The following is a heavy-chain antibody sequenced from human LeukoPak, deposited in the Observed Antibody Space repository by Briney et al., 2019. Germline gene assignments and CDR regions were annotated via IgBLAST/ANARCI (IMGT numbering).Heavy chain of an antibody. CDR1: GFSFTNYW. J-gene: IGHJ4*02. V-gene: IGHV3-74*01. CDR2: VDSDGSDT. D-gene: IGHD3-10*01. CDR3: AKGDYGSGSYSR. Sequence: GGSLRLSCVASGFSFTNYWMHWVRQAPGKGLVWVSRVDSDGSDTIYADSVRGRFTISRDNSKNTLYLQMNSLRAEDTAVYYCAKGDYGSGSYSRWGQGTLVTVSS.